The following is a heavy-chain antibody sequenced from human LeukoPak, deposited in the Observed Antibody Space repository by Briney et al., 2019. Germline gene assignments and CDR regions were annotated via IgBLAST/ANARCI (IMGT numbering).Heavy chain of an antibody. V-gene: IGHV4-59*08. Sequence: NPSETLSLTCTVSGGAISSFYWSWIRQPPGKGLEWIGYIYYSGSTNYNPSLKSRVTISVDKSKNQFSLKLSSVTAADAAVYYCARGLRGTYYFDYWGQGTLVTVSS. CDR3: ARGLRGTYYFDY. CDR2: IYYSGST. J-gene: IGHJ4*02. CDR1: GGAISSFY. D-gene: IGHD1-26*01.